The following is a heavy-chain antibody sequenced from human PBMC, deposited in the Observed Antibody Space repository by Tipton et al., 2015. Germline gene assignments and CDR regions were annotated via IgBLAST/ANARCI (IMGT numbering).Heavy chain of an antibody. CDR3: AKQGGVVVPADRQDYYNYGMDL. V-gene: IGHV3-30*18. D-gene: IGHD2-2*01. CDR2: ISYDGSNR. J-gene: IGHJ6*02. Sequence: SLRLSCAASGFSFNNYAFHWVRQAPGTGLEWVAVISYDGSNRNYADSVKGRFNISRDNSKNTLFLQMNSLRVEDTAVYYCAKQGGVVVPADRQDYYNYGMDLWGQGTTVTVSS. CDR1: GFSFNNYA.